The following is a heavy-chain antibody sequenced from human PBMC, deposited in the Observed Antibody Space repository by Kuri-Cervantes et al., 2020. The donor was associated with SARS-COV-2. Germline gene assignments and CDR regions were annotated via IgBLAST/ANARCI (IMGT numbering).Heavy chain of an antibody. CDR3: ARSSPKGYEYEQQLVPYYFDY. J-gene: IGHJ4*02. Sequence: ASVKVSCKASGFTFTSYYMHWVRQAPGQGLEWMGIINPSGGSTSYAQKFQGRGTMTRDTSTSTAYMELSSLRSEDTAVYYCARSSPKGYEYEQQLVPYYFDYWGQGTLVTVSS. CDR1: GFTFTSYY. CDR2: INPSGGST. D-gene: IGHD6-13*01. V-gene: IGHV1-46*01.